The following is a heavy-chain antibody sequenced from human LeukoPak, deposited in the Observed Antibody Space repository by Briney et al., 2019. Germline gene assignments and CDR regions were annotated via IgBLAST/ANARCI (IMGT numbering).Heavy chain of an antibody. V-gene: IGHV4-4*02. CDR2: IYRSGNT. Sequence: SETLSLTCAVSGGSISSSNWWNWVRQSPGKGLEWIGEIYRSGNTNYNPSLKSRVTISVDTSKNQFSLKLSSVTAADTAVYYCARRTGPRDYWGQGTLVTVSS. CDR1: GGSISSSNW. J-gene: IGHJ4*02. CDR3: ARRTGPRDY.